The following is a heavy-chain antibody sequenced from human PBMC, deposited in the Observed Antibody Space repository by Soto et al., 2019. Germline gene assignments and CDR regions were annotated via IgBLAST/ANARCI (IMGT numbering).Heavy chain of an antibody. V-gene: IGHV4-59*01. CDR2: IYYSGST. J-gene: IGHJ4*02. CDR3: AREVWQVGTPVVDY. Sequence: QVQLQESGPGLVKPSETLSLTCTVSGGSITNYYWSWIRQPPGKGLEWIGYIYYSGSTNYNPSLKRRVTLARDTPKQQFSLRLRAVTAADTAVYYCAREVWQVGTPVVDYWGQGTLVTVSS. CDR1: GGSITNYY. D-gene: IGHD2-15*01.